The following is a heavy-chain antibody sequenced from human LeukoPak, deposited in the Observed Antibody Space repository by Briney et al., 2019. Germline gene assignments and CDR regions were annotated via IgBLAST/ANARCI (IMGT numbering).Heavy chain of an antibody. CDR2: IWYDGSNQ. D-gene: IGHD6-19*01. Sequence: PGGSLRLSCVASGFTFSSYGMYWGRQTPDKGLGWVALIWYDGSNQYYADSVKGRFTISRDNSKNTLSLQMNSLRTEDTAMYYCAKDMGYNSGGTRIDYWGQGTLVTVSS. CDR3: AKDMGYNSGGTRIDY. V-gene: IGHV3-30*02. CDR1: GFTFSSYG. J-gene: IGHJ4*02.